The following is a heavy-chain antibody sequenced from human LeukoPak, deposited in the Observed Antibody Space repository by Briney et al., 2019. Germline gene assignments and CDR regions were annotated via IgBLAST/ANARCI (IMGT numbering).Heavy chain of an antibody. CDR1: IGSISSSKW. Sequence: SETLSLTCSVSIGSISSSKWWSWVRQPPGKGLEWIGEINHRRSTNYNPSLKSRVTMSVDTSKNQFSLNLSSVTAADTAVYYCARGQFWSGYSIWGQGTLVAVSS. D-gene: IGHD3-3*02. V-gene: IGHV4-4*02. CDR3: ARGQFWSGYSI. CDR2: INHRRST. J-gene: IGHJ4*02.